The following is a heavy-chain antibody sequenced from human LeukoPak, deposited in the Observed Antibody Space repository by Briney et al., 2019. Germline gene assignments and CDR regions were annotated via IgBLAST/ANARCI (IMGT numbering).Heavy chain of an antibody. D-gene: IGHD3-10*01. J-gene: IGHJ6*02. CDR1: GGSISNFF. CDR3: ARELGSSYAYGMDV. CDR2: IYDSVYT. V-gene: IGHV4-59*01. Sequence: SETLSLTCTVSGGSISNFFWSWIRQPPGKGLEWIGYIYDSVYTKYNPSLKSRVTISVDTSKNQFSLKLTSVTAADTAMYYCARELGSSYAYGMDVWGQGTTVTVSS.